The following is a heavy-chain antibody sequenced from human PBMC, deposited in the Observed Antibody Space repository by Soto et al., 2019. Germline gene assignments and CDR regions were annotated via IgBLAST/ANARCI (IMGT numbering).Heavy chain of an antibody. D-gene: IGHD3-22*01. J-gene: IGHJ6*02. CDR3: ARDRYDSSGYYYYYGMDV. CDR1: GYTFTSYY. V-gene: IGHV1-46*01. Sequence: ASVKVSCKASGYTFTSYYMHWVRQAPGQGLEWMGIINPSGGSTSYAQKFQGRVTMTRDTSSSTVYMELSSLRSEDTAVYYCARDRYDSSGYYYYYGMDVWGQGTTVTVSS. CDR2: INPSGGST.